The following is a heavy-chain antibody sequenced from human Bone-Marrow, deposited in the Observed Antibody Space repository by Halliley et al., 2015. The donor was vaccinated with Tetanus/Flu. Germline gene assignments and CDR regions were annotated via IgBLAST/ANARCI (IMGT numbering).Heavy chain of an antibody. Sequence: LGWGGRTSYRAKWYNYYAESVKSRIIINPDTSKNQFSLQLNSVTPEDAAVYYCARDYRWALDSWGQGTLVTVSS. V-gene: IGHV6-1*01. CDR3: ARDYRWALDS. J-gene: IGHJ4*02. D-gene: IGHD6-13*01. CDR2: TSYRAKWYN.